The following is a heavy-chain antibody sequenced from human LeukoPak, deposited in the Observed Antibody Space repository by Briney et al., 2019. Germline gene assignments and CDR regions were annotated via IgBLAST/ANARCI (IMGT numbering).Heavy chain of an antibody. D-gene: IGHD3-22*01. CDR1: GDSISSYY. Sequence: PLETLSLTCTVSGDSISSYYWSWIRQPPGKGLEWIGYIYYSGSTNYNPSLKSRVTISVDTSKKQFSLKLSSVTAADTAVYYCAREMIASGYFDYWGQGTLVTVSS. CDR3: AREMIASGYFDY. V-gene: IGHV4-59*01. CDR2: IYYSGST. J-gene: IGHJ4*02.